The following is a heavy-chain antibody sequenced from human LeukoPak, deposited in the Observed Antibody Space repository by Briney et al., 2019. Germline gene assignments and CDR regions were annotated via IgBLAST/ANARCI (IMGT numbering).Heavy chain of an antibody. CDR2: IYYSGSS. CDR3: ARRRYYDSTGFLD. Sequence: SETLSLTCTVSGDSISSSSYYWGWVRQPPGKGLEWIGDIYYSGSSYYSPSLKSRVTISLDTSKNQFPLKLRSVTAADTAVYYCARRRYYDSTGFLDWGQGSLVSVSS. V-gene: IGHV4-39*01. CDR1: GDSISSSSYY. D-gene: IGHD3-22*01. J-gene: IGHJ1*01.